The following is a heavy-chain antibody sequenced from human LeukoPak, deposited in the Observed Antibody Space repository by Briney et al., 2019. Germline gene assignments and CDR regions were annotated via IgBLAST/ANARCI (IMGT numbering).Heavy chain of an antibody. J-gene: IGHJ4*02. CDR1: GFTFSSYA. V-gene: IGHV3-23*01. CDR2: ISGSGGST. D-gene: IGHD6-19*01. CDR3: AKGHSSGWYLGTYYFDY. Sequence: PGGSLRLSCAASGFTFSSYAMSWVRQAPGKGLEWVSAISGSGGSTYYADSVKGRFTISRDNPKNTLYLQMNSLRAEDTAVYYCAKGHSSGWYLGTYYFDYWGQGTLVTVSS.